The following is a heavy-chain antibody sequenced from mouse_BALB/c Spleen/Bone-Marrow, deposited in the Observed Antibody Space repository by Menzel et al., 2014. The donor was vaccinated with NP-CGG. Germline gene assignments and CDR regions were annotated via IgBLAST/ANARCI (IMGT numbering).Heavy chain of an antibody. CDR2: IHPSDSET. D-gene: IGHD2-12*01. CDR3: ARGGYDEGLAY. J-gene: IGHJ3*01. Sequence: QVQLKQSGAEWVRPGGSVKLSCKASDYSFXSYWLNWVKQRPGQGLEWIGMIHPSDSETRLNQEFKDKATLTVDKSSSTAYMQLSSPTSEDSGVYYCARGGYDEGLAYWGQGTVVTVSA. CDR1: DYSFXSYW. V-gene: IGHV1-61*01.